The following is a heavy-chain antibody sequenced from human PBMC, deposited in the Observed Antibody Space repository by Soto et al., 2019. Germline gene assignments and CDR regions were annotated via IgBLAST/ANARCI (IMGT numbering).Heavy chain of an antibody. CDR2: IKSKTDGGTT. J-gene: IGHJ5*02. CDR3: TTLTDYSIVH. D-gene: IGHD5-12*01. CDR1: GFIFTDAW. Sequence: AGGSLRLSCAASGFIFTDAWMNWVRQAPGKGLEWVGRIKSKTDGGTTDYAAPVRGRFTISRDDSKNTLYLQMDSLKSEDTAVYYCTTLTDYSIVHWGQGTLVTVSS. V-gene: IGHV3-15*01.